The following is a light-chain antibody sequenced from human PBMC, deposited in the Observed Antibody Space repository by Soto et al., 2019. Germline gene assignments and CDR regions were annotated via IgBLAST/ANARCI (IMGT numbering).Light chain of an antibody. CDR1: QGISSY. CDR2: AAS. J-gene: IGKJ3*01. Sequence: IQLTQSPSSLSASVGERVTITCRASQGISSYLAWYQQKPGKAPKLLIYAASTLQSGVPSRFSGSGSGTDFTLTISSLQPEDFATYYCQQLNSYLGGITFGPGTKVDIK. V-gene: IGKV1-9*01. CDR3: QQLNSYLGGIT.